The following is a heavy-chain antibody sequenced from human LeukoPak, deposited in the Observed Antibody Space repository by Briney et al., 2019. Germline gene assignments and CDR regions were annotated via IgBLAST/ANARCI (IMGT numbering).Heavy chain of an antibody. V-gene: IGHV1-2*02. J-gene: IGHJ4*02. CDR1: GYTFTGYY. D-gene: IGHD3-3*01. CDR2: INPNSGGT. CDR3: ARAHYDFWSGYYDY. Sequence: ASVKVSCKASGYTFTGYYMHWVRQAPGQGLEWMGWINPNSGGTNYAQKFQGRVTMTRDTSISTAYMELSRPRSDDTAVYYCARAHYDFWSGYYDYWGQGTLVTVSS.